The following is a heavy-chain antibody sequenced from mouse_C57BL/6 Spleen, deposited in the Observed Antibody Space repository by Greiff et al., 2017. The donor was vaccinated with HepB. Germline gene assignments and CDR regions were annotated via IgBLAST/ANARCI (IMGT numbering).Heavy chain of an antibody. D-gene: IGHD1-1*01. Sequence: QVQLQQPGAELVKPGASVKLSCKASGYTFTSYWMQWVKQRPGQGLEWIGEIDPSDSYTNYNQKFKGKATLTVDTSSSTAYMQLSSLTSEDSAVYYCARSYYYGSSYVQYYFDYWGQGTTLTVSS. J-gene: IGHJ2*01. CDR2: IDPSDSYT. CDR1: GYTFTSYW. V-gene: IGHV1-50*01. CDR3: ARSYYYGSSYVQYYFDY.